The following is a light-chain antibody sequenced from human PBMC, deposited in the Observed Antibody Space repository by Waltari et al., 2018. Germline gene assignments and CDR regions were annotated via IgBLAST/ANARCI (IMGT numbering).Light chain of an antibody. CDR2: KDT. CDR3: LSADSSGTSKV. J-gene: IGLJ3*02. CDR1: ALPTQY. V-gene: IGLV3-25*03. Sequence: SYELTQPPSVSVSPGQTARITCSGDALPTQYAFWYQQKPGQAPVLIIDKDTQRPSGIPERFSGSSSGTTVTMTISGVQAEDEADYYCLSADSSGTSKVFGGGTKLTVL.